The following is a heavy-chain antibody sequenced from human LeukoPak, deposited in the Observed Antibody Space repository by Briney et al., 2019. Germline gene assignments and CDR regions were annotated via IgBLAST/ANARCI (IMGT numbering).Heavy chain of an antibody. V-gene: IGHV3-7*05. CDR2: IKLDGSET. D-gene: IGHD3-9*01. Sequence: GGSLRLSCAASGFTSSSYWMSAVRQAPGKGLEWVANIKLDGSETYCVDSVKGRFTFSRDNAKNSLYLKMNSLRVEHTTVYHSARNADWAFDYWGQGSLVTVSS. J-gene: IGHJ4*02. CDR1: GFTSSSYW. CDR3: ARNADWAFDY.